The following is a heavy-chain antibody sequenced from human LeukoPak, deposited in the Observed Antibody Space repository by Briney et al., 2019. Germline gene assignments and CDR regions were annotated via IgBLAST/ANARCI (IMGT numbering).Heavy chain of an antibody. CDR3: ARDPYNGSYGDDYYYYMDV. V-gene: IGHV3-30*04. D-gene: IGHD1-26*01. Sequence: GGSLRLSCAASGFTFSTYAMHWVRQAPGKGLEWVAVISYDGSSKYYADSVKGRFTISRDNAKDSLSLQMNSLRAEDTAVYYCARDPYNGSYGDDYYYYMDVWGKGTTVTISS. J-gene: IGHJ6*03. CDR1: GFTFSTYA. CDR2: ISYDGSSK.